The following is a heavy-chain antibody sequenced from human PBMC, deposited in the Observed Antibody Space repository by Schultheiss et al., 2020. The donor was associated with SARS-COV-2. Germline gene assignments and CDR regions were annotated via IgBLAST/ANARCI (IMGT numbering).Heavy chain of an antibody. V-gene: IGHV3-21*01. CDR3: AREKGIVATDYYYGMDV. J-gene: IGHJ6*02. Sequence: GGSLRLSCAASGFTFSSYAMSWVRQAPGKGLQWVSSITSSTSYMKYADSVKGRFTISRDNAKNSLFLQMNSLRAEDTAVYYCAREKGIVATDYYYGMDVWGQGTTVTVSS. CDR1: GFTFSSYA. D-gene: IGHD5-12*01. CDR2: ITSSTSYM.